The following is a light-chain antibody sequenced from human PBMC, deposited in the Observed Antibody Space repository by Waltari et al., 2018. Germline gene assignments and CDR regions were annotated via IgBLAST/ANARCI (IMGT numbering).Light chain of an antibody. V-gene: IGLV2-23*02. CDR2: EVT. CDR3: CSYAGSWIWV. Sequence: QAALTQPASVSGSPGQSITIPCPGSNRNVGNYTLVSWYQKHPGKAPKLIIYEVTNRPSGISDRFSGFKTGNTASLTISGLQAEDEADYYCCSYAGSWIWVFGGGTELTVL. CDR1: NRNVGNYTL. J-gene: IGLJ3*02.